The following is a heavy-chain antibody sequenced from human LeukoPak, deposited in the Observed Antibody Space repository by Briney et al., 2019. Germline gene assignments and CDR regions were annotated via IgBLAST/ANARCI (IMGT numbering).Heavy chain of an antibody. Sequence: SETLSLTCTVSGGSVSSSSYYWSWIRQPPGKGLEWIGYIYYSGSTNYNPSLKSRVTISVDTSKNQFSLKLSSVTAADTAVYYCARGHRGSLFYYGMDVWGQGTTVTVSS. CDR1: GGSVSSSSYY. V-gene: IGHV4-61*01. CDR2: IYYSGST. CDR3: ARGHRGSLFYYGMDV. D-gene: IGHD1-26*01. J-gene: IGHJ6*02.